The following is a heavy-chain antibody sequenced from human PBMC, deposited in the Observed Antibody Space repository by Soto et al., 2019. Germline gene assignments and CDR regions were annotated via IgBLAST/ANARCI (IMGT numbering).Heavy chain of an antibody. V-gene: IGHV3-30*18. D-gene: IGHD3-22*01. CDR1: GFTFSSYG. J-gene: IGHJ4*02. CDR2: ISYDGSNK. CDR3: AKGNFLYYYDSSGYSLDY. Sequence: QVQLVESGGGVVQPGRSLRLSCAASGFTFSSYGMHWVRQAPGKGLEWVAVISYDGSNKYYADSVKGRFTISRDNSKNTLYLQMNSLRAEDTAVYYCAKGNFLYYYDSSGYSLDYWGQGTLVTVSS.